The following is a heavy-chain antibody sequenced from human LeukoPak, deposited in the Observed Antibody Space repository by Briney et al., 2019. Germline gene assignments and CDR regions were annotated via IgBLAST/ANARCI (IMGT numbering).Heavy chain of an antibody. CDR2: ISDSGETT. V-gene: IGHV3-23*01. D-gene: IGHD1-1*01. CDR3: AKNSNWETDH. Sequence: QPGGSLRLSCAASGFTFSCYAMSWVRQAPGKGLEWVSGISDSGETTWDADAVKGRFTISRDNSKNTVYLQMNSLRAEDTAVYYCAKNSNWETDHWGQGTLVTVSS. J-gene: IGHJ5*02. CDR1: GFTFSCYA.